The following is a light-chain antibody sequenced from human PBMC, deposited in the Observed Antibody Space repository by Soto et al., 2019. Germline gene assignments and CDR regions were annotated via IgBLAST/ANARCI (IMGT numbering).Light chain of an antibody. CDR2: DNG. Sequence: QSVLTQPPSVSAAPGQKVTISCSGSTSNIGNRYVSWYQQLPGTAPKLLIYDNGNRPSGIPDRFSGSKSGTSATLGITGLQTGDEADYYCGAWDNSLSAFVFGTGTKVTVL. V-gene: IGLV1-51*01. CDR3: GAWDNSLSAFV. CDR1: TSNIGNRY. J-gene: IGLJ1*01.